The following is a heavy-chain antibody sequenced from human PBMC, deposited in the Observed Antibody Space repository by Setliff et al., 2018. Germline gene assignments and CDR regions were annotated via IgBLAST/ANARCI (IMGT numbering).Heavy chain of an antibody. CDR1: GYTFRNYA. J-gene: IGHJ4*02. CDR3: ARAPSVELVTIRTNSWFTY. CDR2: ISVYNGDT. D-gene: IGHD5-18*01. V-gene: IGHV1-18*01. Sequence: EASVKVSCKASGYTFRNYAFAWVRQAPGQGLEWVGWISVYNGDTNYAQKFQGRATLTTDTSTSTAYMELRSLTSDDSAFYYCARAPSVELVTIRTNSWFTYWGQGTLVTVSS.